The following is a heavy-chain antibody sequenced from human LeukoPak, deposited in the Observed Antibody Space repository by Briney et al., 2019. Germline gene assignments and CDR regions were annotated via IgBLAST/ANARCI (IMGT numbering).Heavy chain of an antibody. J-gene: IGHJ5*02. CDR1: GDSIRSGDYY. Sequence: SQTLSLTCTVSGDSIRSGDYYWTWLRQPPGKGLEWIGYIYNTGSTYYNSSLKSRLTMSVDTSKNHLSLKLTSVTAADTAVYFCARRPGGLYESWFDPWGQGTLVTVSS. CDR2: IYNTGST. CDR3: ARRPGGLYESWFDP. D-gene: IGHD2-8*02. V-gene: IGHV4-30-4*01.